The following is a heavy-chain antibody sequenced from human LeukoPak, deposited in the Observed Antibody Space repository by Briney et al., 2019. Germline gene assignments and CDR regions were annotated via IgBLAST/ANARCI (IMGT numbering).Heavy chain of an antibody. CDR3: ARVPLLWFGDSRNNYFDY. CDR2: INPNSGGT. CDR1: GYTFTGYY. D-gene: IGHD3-10*01. Sequence: ASVKVSCKASGYTFTGYYMHWVRQAPGQGLEWMGWINPNSGGTNYAQKFQGRVTMTRDTSISTAYMELSRLRSDDTAVYYCARVPLLWFGDSRNNYFDYWGQGTLVTVSS. V-gene: IGHV1-2*02. J-gene: IGHJ4*02.